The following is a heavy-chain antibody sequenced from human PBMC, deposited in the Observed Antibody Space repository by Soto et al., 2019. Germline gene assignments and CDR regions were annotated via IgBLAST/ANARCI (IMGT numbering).Heavy chain of an antibody. CDR3: AREPLT. V-gene: IGHV4-31*03. Sequence: QVQLQESGPGLVKPSQTLSLTCTVSGGSISSCGYFWNWIRQHPGKGLEWIGYMYYPGTTYYNSSLKSRVTISVDTSENQFSLKLSSVTAADTAVYYCAREPLTWGQGTLVTVSS. CDR1: GGSISSCGYF. CDR2: MYYPGTT. J-gene: IGHJ4*02.